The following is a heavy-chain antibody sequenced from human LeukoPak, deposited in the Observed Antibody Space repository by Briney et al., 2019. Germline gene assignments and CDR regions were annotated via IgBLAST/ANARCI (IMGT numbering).Heavy chain of an antibody. CDR2: IKKDGSEK. Sequence: GGSVRLSCAASGFTYRCCWMSWVPQAPGKGREWVANIKKDGSEKYYMDSVKGRLTISRDNDKNSLYLQMNSLRAEDTAVYYCARVYAGHAGFFDYWGQGTLVTVSS. J-gene: IGHJ4*02. D-gene: IGHD1-14*01. CDR1: GFTYRCCW. V-gene: IGHV3-7*01. CDR3: ARVYAGHAGFFDY.